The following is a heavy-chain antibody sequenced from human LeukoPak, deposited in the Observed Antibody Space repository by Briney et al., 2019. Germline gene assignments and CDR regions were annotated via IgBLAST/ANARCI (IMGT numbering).Heavy chain of an antibody. CDR3: AKSPLRWFGELLPSGHSDY. Sequence: PGGSLRLSCAASGFTFSSYAMSWVRQAPGKGLEWVSAISGSGGSTYYADSVKGRFTISRDNSKNTLYLQMNSLRAEDTAVYYCAKSPLRWFGELLPSGHSDYWGQGTLVTVSS. J-gene: IGHJ4*02. CDR2: ISGSGGST. CDR1: GFTFSSYA. V-gene: IGHV3-23*01. D-gene: IGHD3-10*01.